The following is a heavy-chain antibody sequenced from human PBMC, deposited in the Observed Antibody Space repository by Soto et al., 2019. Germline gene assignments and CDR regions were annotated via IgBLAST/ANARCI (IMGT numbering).Heavy chain of an antibody. CDR3: AKDYSSGRLRFLEWLFDY. CDR1: GFTFDDYA. Sequence: EVQLVESGGGLVQPGRSLRLSCAASGFTFDDYAMHWVRQAPGKGLEWVSGISWNSGSKGYADSVKGRFTISRNNAKNSLYLQMNSLRAEDTALYYCAKDYSSGRLRFLEWLFDYWGQGNLVTVSS. V-gene: IGHV3-9*01. J-gene: IGHJ4*02. D-gene: IGHD3-3*01. CDR2: ISWNSGSK.